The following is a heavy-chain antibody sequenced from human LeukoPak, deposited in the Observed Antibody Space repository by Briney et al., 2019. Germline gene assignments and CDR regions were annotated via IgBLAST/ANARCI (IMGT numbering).Heavy chain of an antibody. Sequence: GESLKISCKGSGYSFTSYWIGWVRQMPGKGLEWMGIIYPGDSDTRYSPSFQGQVTISADKSISTAYLQWSSLKASDTATYYCARLNDYSSGRGWFDPWGQGTLVTVSP. D-gene: IGHD6-19*01. CDR2: IYPGDSDT. CDR1: GYSFTSYW. V-gene: IGHV5-51*01. J-gene: IGHJ5*02. CDR3: ARLNDYSSGRGWFDP.